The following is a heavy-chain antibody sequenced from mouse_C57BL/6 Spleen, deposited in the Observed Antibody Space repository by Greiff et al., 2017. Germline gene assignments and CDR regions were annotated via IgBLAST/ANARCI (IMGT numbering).Heavy chain of an antibody. CDR2: IDPETGGT. CDR3: TRRGPYGNYEGVFAY. J-gene: IGHJ3*01. CDR1: GYTFTDYE. Sequence: LVESGAELVRPGASVTLSCKASGYTFTDYEMHWVKQTPVHGLEWIGAIDPETGGTAYNQKFKGKAILTADKSSSTAYMELRSLTSEDSAVDYCTRRGPYGNYEGVFAYWGQGTLVTVSA. D-gene: IGHD2-10*02. V-gene: IGHV1-15*01.